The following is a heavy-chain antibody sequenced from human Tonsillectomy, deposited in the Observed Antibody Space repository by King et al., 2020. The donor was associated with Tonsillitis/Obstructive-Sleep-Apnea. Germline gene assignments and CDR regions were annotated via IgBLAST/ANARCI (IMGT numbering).Heavy chain of an antibody. D-gene: IGHD1/OR15-1a*01. J-gene: IGHJ3*02. V-gene: IGHV3-9*01. CDR1: GFTFDDYA. CDR2: ISWNSGSR. CDR3: AKDLIKGTAGPPGDAFDI. Sequence: VQLVESGGGLVQPGRSLRLSCASSGFTFDDYAMYWVRQAPGKGLEWVSGISWNSGSRGYADSVKGRFTISRDNAKNSLYLQMNSLRAEDTALYYCAKDLIKGTAGPPGDAFDIWGQGTMVTVSS.